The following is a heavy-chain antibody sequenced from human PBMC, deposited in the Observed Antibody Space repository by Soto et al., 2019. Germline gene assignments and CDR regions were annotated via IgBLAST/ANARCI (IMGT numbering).Heavy chain of an antibody. Sequence: QVQLVQSGAEVKKPGASVTVSCKTSGYTLSTIGITWVRQAPGQGLEWMGWISPHKGDTYYAQRLQGRVTMTTDTSTSTAYMELRGLRSDDTAVYFCARDLDPSGSYYTNYWGQGTLVTVSS. D-gene: IGHD3-10*01. V-gene: IGHV1-18*01. CDR2: ISPHKGDT. J-gene: IGHJ4*02. CDR1: GYTLSTIG. CDR3: ARDLDPSGSYYTNY.